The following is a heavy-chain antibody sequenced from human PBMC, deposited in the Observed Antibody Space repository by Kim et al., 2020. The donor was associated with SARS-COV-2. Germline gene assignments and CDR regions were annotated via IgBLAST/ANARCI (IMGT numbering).Heavy chain of an antibody. Sequence: GGSLTLSCAASGFTFSSYAMSWVRQAPGKGLEWVSAISGSGGSTYYADSVKGRFTISRDNSKNTLYLQMNSLRAEDTAVYYCAKFELLWFGELLDGMDVWGQGTTVTVSS. V-gene: IGHV3-23*01. J-gene: IGHJ6*02. CDR1: GFTFSSYA. CDR3: AKFELLWFGELLDGMDV. D-gene: IGHD3-10*01. CDR2: ISGSGGST.